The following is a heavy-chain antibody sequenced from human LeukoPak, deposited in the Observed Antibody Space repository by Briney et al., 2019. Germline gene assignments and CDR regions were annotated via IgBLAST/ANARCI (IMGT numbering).Heavy chain of an antibody. J-gene: IGHJ5*02. CDR1: GFTFDDYA. CDR3: AKGSDYDSSGFNWFDP. CDR2: ISWNSGSI. V-gene: IGHV3-9*01. Sequence: GRPLRLSCAASGFTFDDYAMHWVRQAPGKGLEWVSGISWNSGSIGYADSVKGRFTISRDNAKNSLYLQMNSLRAEDTALYYCAKGSDYDSSGFNWFDPWGQGTLVTVSS. D-gene: IGHD3-22*01.